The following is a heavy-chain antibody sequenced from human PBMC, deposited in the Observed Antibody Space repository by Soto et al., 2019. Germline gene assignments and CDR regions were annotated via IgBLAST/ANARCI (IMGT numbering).Heavy chain of an antibody. V-gene: IGHV3-72*01. J-gene: IGHJ4*02. CDR2: IKNKANSYTT. D-gene: IGHD1-26*01. CDR3: ARVSLVGPSGGRYFDY. Sequence: EVQLVESGGGLAQPGGSLRLSCAASGFTFSAHYMDWVRQAPGKGLEWVARIKNKANSYTTEYAASVEGRVTISREDSQNSLYLQMNSLNTEDTAVYYCARVSLVGPSGGRYFDYWGQGSQVAVSS. CDR1: GFTFSAHY.